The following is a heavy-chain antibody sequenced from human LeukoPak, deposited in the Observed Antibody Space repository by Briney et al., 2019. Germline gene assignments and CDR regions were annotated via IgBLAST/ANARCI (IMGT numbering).Heavy chain of an antibody. D-gene: IGHD2-15*01. V-gene: IGHV3-30*18. J-gene: IGHJ4*02. CDR3: AKDLAATFDY. CDR1: GFTFSSYG. Sequence: GRSLRLSCAASGFTFSSYGMHWVRQAPGKGLEWVAVISYDGSNKYYADSVKGRFTISRDNSKNTLYLQMNSLRAEDTAEYYCAKDLAATFDYWGQGTLVTVSS. CDR2: ISYDGSNK.